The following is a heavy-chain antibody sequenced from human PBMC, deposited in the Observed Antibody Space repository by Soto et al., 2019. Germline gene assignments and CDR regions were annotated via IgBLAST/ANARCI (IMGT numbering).Heavy chain of an antibody. CDR3: AKDPQFYYYGSGSPDY. D-gene: IGHD3-10*01. CDR2: ISGSGGST. J-gene: IGHJ4*02. Sequence: GGSLRLSCAASGFTFSSYAMSWVRQAPGKGLEWVSAISGSGGSTYYADSVKGRFTISRDNSKNTLYLQMNSLRAEDTAVYYCAKDPQFYYYGSGSPDYWGQGTLVTVSS. V-gene: IGHV3-23*01. CDR1: GFTFSSYA.